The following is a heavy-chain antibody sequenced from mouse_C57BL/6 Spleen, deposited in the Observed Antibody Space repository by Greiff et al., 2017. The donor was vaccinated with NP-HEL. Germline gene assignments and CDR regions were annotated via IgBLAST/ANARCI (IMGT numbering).Heavy chain of an antibody. D-gene: IGHD1-1*01. Sequence: QVQLQQPGAELVKPGASVKMSCKASGYTFTSYWITWVKQRPGQGLEWIGDIYPGSGSTNYNEKFKSKATLTVDTSSSTAYMQLSSLTSEDSAVYYCARRDGITTVENAMDYWGQGTSVTVSS. CDR3: ARRDGITTVENAMDY. V-gene: IGHV1-55*01. J-gene: IGHJ4*01. CDR2: IYPGSGST. CDR1: GYTFTSYW.